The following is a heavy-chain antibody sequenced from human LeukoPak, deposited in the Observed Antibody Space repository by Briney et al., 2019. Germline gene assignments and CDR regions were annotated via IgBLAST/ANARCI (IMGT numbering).Heavy chain of an antibody. CDR1: GFTTHYW. Sequence: GGSLRLSCTASGFTTHYWLNWVRQAPGKGLEWVSYISSSGSAIFYADSVKGRFTISRDNAKNSLFLQMNSLRAEDTAFYYCASKGGFDDWGQGTLVTVSS. D-gene: IGHD2-15*01. CDR3: ASKGGFDD. CDR2: ISSSGSAI. J-gene: IGHJ4*02. V-gene: IGHV3-48*03.